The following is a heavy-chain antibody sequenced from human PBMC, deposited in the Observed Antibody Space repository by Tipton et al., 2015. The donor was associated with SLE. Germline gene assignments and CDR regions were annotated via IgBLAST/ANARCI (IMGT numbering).Heavy chain of an antibody. CDR1: GYSISSGYY. D-gene: IGHD1-20*01. Sequence: LRLSCTVSGYSISSGYYWGWIRQPPGKGLEWIGSIYHSGSTYYNPSLKSRVTISVDTSKNQFSLKLSSVTAADTAVYYCARDLTGLGFDYWGQGTLATVSS. CDR3: ARDLTGLGFDY. CDR2: IYHSGST. J-gene: IGHJ4*02. V-gene: IGHV4-38-2*02.